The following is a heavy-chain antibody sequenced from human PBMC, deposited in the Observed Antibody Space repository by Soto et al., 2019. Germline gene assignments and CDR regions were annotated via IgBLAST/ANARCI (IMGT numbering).Heavy chain of an antibody. CDR1: GFTFSINS. Sequence: PGGSLRLSCAASGFTFSINSMNWVRQAPGKGLEWVAVISYDGSNKYYADSVKGRFTISRDNSKNTLYLQMNSLRAEDTAVYYCARAPRIKEMATFDYWGQGTLVTVSS. D-gene: IGHD5-12*01. CDR3: ARAPRIKEMATFDY. V-gene: IGHV3-30*03. J-gene: IGHJ4*02. CDR2: ISYDGSNK.